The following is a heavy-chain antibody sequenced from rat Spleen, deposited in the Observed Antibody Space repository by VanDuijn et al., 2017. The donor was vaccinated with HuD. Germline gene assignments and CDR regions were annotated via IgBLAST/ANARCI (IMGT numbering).Heavy chain of an antibody. D-gene: IGHD1-10*01. CDR3: ARSTTGYWYFDF. CDR1: GYSITSNY. CDR2: ISYSGST. Sequence: EVQLQESGPGLVKPSQSLSLTCSVTGYSITSNYWGWIRKFPGNKMEWMGYISYSGSTSNNPSLKSRISITRDTSKNQFFLQLNSVNTEDTATYYCARSTTGYWYFDFWGPGTMVTVSS. V-gene: IGHV3-1*01. J-gene: IGHJ1*01.